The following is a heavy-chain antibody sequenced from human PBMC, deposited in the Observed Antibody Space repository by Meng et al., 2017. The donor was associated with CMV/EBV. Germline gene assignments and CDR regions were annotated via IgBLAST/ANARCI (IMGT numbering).Heavy chain of an antibody. J-gene: IGHJ6*02. CDR3: AREGQLEWFRISSYDMDV. CDR2: ISAYNGNT. Sequence: ASVKVSCKASGYTFTSYGISWVRQAPGQGLEWMGWISAYNGNTNYAQKLQGRVTMTTDTSTSTAYMELRSLRSDDTAVYYCAREGQLEWFRISSYDMDVWGQGTTVTVSS. D-gene: IGHD3-3*01. V-gene: IGHV1-18*01. CDR1: GYTFTSYG.